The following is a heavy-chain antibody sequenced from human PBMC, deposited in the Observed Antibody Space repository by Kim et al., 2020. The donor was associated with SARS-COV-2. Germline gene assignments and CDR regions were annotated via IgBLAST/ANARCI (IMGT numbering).Heavy chain of an antibody. J-gene: IGHJ4*02. CDR1: GFTFSAYA. CDR3: AKSPGGYRALNFDY. Sequence: GGSLRLSCAAFGFTFSAYAMSWVRQAPGKGLEWVSGITGSGTYYADSVKGRFTISRDNSKNTLYLQMNSLRAEDTAVYYCAKSPGGYRALNFDYWGQGTL. V-gene: IGHV3-23*01. CDR2: ITGSGT. D-gene: IGHD1-26*01.